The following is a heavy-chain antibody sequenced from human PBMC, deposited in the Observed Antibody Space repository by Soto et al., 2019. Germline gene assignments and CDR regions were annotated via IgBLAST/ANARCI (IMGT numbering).Heavy chain of an antibody. CDR2: IFYDGYT. D-gene: IGHD1-26*01. CDR1: GDSISGSPYF. V-gene: IGHV4-39*01. J-gene: IGHJ6*02. CDR3: VRHGYGALHGLVDV. Sequence: SETLSLTCTVSGDSISGSPYFWGWIRQPPGKRLEWIGSIFYDGYTLYTPSLKSRVTISVDTSKNQFSLKLTSVTATDTAVYYCVRHGYGALHGLVDVWTQGATVTVSS.